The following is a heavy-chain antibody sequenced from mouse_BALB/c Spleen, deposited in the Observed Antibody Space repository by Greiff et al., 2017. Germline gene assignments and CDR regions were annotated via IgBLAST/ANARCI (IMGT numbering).Heavy chain of an antibody. CDR2: INPYNGDT. CDR1: GYSFTGYF. J-gene: IGHJ3*01. V-gene: IGHV1-20*02. CDR3: ARWDGYDGGFAY. D-gene: IGHD2-2*01. Sequence: EVQLQQSGPELVKPGASVKISCKASGYSFTGYFMNWVMQSHGKSLEWIGRINPYNGDTFYNQKFKGKATLTVDKSSSTAHMELRSLASEDSAVYYCARWDGYDGGFAYWGQGTLVTVSA.